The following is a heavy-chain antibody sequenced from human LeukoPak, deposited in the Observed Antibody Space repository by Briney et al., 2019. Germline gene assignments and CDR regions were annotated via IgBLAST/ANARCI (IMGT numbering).Heavy chain of an antibody. CDR1: GGSICSYY. V-gene: IGHV4-59*08. J-gene: IGHJ4*02. CDR2: IYYSGST. CDR3: ARRFSSSWPYYFDY. D-gene: IGHD6-13*01. Sequence: SETLSLTCTVSGGSICSYYWSWIRQPPGKGLGWIGFIYYSGSTNYNPSLKSRVTISVDTSKNQFSLKLSSVTAADTAVYYCARRFSSSWPYYFDYWGQGTLVTVSS.